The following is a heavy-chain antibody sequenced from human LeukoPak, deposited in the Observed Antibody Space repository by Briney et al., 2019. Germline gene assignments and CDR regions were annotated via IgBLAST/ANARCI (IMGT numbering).Heavy chain of an antibody. Sequence: PSETLSLTCTVSGYSISSGYYWSWIRQPPGKGLEWIGYIYYSGSTNYNPSLKSRVTISVDTSKNQFSLQLSSVTAADTAVYYCAREAYSGSYDYWGQGTLVTVSS. CDR3: AREAYSGSYDY. V-gene: IGHV4-61*01. CDR1: GYSISSGYY. J-gene: IGHJ4*02. D-gene: IGHD1-26*01. CDR2: IYYSGST.